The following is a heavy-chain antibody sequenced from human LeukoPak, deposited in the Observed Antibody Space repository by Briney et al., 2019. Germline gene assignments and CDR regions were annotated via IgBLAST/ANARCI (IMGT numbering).Heavy chain of an antibody. Sequence: SETLSLTCTVSGGSIGSSSYYWGWIRQPPGKGLEWIGTIYYSGSTYYNPSLKSRVTISVDTSKNQFSLKLSSVTAADTAVYYCARGTSRQWLPLDYWGQGTLVTVSS. CDR1: GGSIGSSSYY. CDR2: IYYSGST. J-gene: IGHJ4*02. CDR3: ARGTSRQWLPLDY. D-gene: IGHD6-19*01. V-gene: IGHV4-39*07.